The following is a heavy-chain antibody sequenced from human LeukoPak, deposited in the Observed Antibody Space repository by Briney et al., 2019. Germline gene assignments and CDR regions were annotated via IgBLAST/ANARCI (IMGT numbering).Heavy chain of an antibody. CDR2: ISTTGGST. CDR3: AKDWTTVVTPKGYYFDS. V-gene: IGHV3-23*01. D-gene: IGHD4-23*01. Sequence: GGPLRLSCAASGFSFNNYAMSWVRKAQGKGLEWLSAISTTGGSTYYADSVKGRFTVSRDNSKNTLSLQMDSLRVEDTALYYCAKDWTTVVTPKGYYFDSWGQGTLVTVSS. J-gene: IGHJ4*02. CDR1: GFSFNNYA.